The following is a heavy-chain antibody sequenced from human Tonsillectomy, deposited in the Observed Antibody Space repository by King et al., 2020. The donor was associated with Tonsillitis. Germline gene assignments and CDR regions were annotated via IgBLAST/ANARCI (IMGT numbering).Heavy chain of an antibody. J-gene: IGHJ4*02. Sequence: VQLQESGPGLVKPSETLSLTCTVSGGSISSYYWTWIRQPPGKGLEWIGYIYYSGSTNYNPSLKSRVTISVDTSKNQFSLKLSSVTAADTAVYYCARECYDFLTGSRYYFDYWGQGTLVTVSS. D-gene: IGHD3-9*01. CDR3: ARECYDFLTGSRYYFDY. V-gene: IGHV4-59*01. CDR1: GGSISSYY. CDR2: IYYSGST.